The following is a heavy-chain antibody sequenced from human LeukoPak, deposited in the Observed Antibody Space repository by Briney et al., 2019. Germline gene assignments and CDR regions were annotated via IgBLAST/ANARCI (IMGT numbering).Heavy chain of an antibody. D-gene: IGHD2-15*01. Sequence: GASVKVSCKASGYTFTSYDINWVRQATGQGLEWMGWMNPNSGNTGYAQKFQGRVTMTRNTSISTAYMELSSLRSEDTAVYYCARLRVAARSLPHILRSSGRYYYYYGMDVWGQGTTVTVSS. CDR2: MNPNSGNT. CDR3: ARLRVAARSLPHILRSSGRYYYYYGMDV. J-gene: IGHJ6*02. V-gene: IGHV1-8*01. CDR1: GYTFTSYD.